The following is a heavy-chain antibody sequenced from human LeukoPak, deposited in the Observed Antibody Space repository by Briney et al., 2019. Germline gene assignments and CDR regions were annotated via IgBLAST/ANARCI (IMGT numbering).Heavy chain of an antibody. D-gene: IGHD3-3*01. V-gene: IGHV1-46*01. CDR2: INPSGGST. CDR1: GYTFTSYY. CDR3: ARGIGAYYDFWSGYPDSDWFDP. J-gene: IGHJ5*02. Sequence: ASVKVSCKASGYTFTSYYMHWVRQAPGQGLEWMGIINPSGGSTSYAQKFQGRVTMTRDTSTSTVYMELSSLRSEDTAVYYCARGIGAYYDFWSGYPDSDWFDPWGRGTLVTVSS.